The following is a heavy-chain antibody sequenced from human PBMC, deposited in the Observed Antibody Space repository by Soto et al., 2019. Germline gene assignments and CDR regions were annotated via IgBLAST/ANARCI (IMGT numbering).Heavy chain of an antibody. J-gene: IGHJ6*02. V-gene: IGHV3-66*01. Sequence: EVQLVESGGGLVQPGGSLRLSCAASGLTVSSNYMSWVRQAPGKGLEWVSVMYSGGRTYYADSVKGRLIISRDNYKNTLYLXXDXXXXEDXXVXXXXXXXXXXXXXXYGMEVWGQGTTVTVSS. CDR3: XXXXXXXXXXXYGMEV. CDR2: MYSGGRT. CDR1: GLTVSSNY.